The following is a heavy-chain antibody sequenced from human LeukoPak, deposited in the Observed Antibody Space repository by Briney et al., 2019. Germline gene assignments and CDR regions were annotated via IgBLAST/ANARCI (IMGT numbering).Heavy chain of an antibody. CDR3: ARANGFKQFGNLDS. Sequence: GDPLTLLCAPSGFDVTLQELLCLGQATGKGVEWLAYISATGSYVKYAESVKGRFTVSRDDAKKSVFLQMNILARDDTAVSFCARANGFKQFGNLDSWGQGTLVSVS. CDR1: GFDVTLQE. CDR2: ISATGSYV. J-gene: IGHJ4*02. V-gene: IGHV3-48*03. D-gene: IGHD3-16*01.